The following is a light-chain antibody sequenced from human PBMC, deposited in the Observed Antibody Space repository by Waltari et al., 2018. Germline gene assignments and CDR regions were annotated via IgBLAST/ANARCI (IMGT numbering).Light chain of an antibody. CDR1: TSNIGSNI. V-gene: IGLV1-44*01. Sequence: QSVLTQPPSASGTPGQRVTISCSGSTSNIGSNIVNWYQQLPGTAPKLLIYRTDQRPSGVPDRFAGSKSGTSAALAIGGLQSEDEADDYCAAWDDSLSGHYVFGTGTKVTVL. CDR2: RTD. CDR3: AAWDDSLSGHYV. J-gene: IGLJ1*01.